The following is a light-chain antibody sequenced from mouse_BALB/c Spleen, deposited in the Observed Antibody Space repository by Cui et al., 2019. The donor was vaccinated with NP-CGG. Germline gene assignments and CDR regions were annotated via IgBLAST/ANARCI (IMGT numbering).Light chain of an antibody. CDR2: GTN. V-gene: IGLV1*01. J-gene: IGLJ1*01. CDR3: ALWYSNHWV. CDR1: TGAVQTSNY. Sequence: QAVVTQQSAPTTSPGEPVTLTCRSNTGAVQTSNYANWVKEKPDHLFTGLIGGTNNRVPGVPARFSGSLIGDKAALTITGAQTEDEAIYFCALWYSNHWVFGGGTKLTVL.